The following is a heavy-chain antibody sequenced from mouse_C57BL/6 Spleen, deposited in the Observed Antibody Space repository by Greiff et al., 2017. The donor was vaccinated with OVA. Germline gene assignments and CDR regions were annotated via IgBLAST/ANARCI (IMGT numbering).Heavy chain of an antibody. CDR3: AREDY. CDR2: IYPRSGNT. V-gene: IGHV1-81*01. Sequence: QVQLQQSGAELARPGASVKLSCKASGYTFTSSGISWVRQRTGQGLEWIGEIYPRSGNTYYNEKLKGKATRTADKSSSTAYMELSSMKSEDSAVYFCAREDYWGQGTSVTVSS. CDR1: GYTFTSSG. J-gene: IGHJ4*01.